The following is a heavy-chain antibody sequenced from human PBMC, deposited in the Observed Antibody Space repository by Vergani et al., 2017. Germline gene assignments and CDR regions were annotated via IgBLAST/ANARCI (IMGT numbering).Heavy chain of an antibody. V-gene: IGHV3-74*01. CDR1: GFTFSSYW. Sequence: EVQLVESGGGLVQPGGSLRLSCAASGFTFSSYWMHWVRQAPGKGLVWVSRINSDGSSTSYADSVKGRFTISRDNANNTLYLQMNSLRAEDTAVYYCARGGNSSSWYVYYYGMDVWGQGTTVTVSS. CDR2: INSDGSST. J-gene: IGHJ6*02. CDR3: ARGGNSSSWYVYYYGMDV. D-gene: IGHD6-13*01.